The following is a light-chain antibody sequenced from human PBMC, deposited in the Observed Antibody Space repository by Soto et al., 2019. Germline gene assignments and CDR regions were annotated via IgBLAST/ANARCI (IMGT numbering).Light chain of an antibody. CDR1: QSINW. CDR2: EAS. J-gene: IGKJ1*01. V-gene: IGKV1-5*03. Sequence: DIQLAQSPSTLSASVGDRITITCRATQSINWLAWYQQKPGKAPKLLIFEASRLESGVPSRFSGSGSGTEFTLTISSLQPDDFGTYYRQHSNYYPPPWTLGYGTQVDIK. CDR3: QHSNYYPPPWT.